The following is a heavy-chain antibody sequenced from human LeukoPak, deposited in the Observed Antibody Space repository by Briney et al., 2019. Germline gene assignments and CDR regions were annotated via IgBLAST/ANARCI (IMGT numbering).Heavy chain of an antibody. CDR1: DGSISSGSYY. CDR3: ARELYDYAYYYYYMDV. CDR2: IYTSGST. Sequence: SQTLSLTCTVSDGSISSGSYYWSWIRQPAGKGLEWIGRIYTSGSTNYNPSLKSRVTISVDTSKNQFSQKLSSVTAADTAVYYCARELYDYAYYYYYMDVWGKGTTVTVSS. J-gene: IGHJ6*03. V-gene: IGHV4-61*02. D-gene: IGHD4-17*01.